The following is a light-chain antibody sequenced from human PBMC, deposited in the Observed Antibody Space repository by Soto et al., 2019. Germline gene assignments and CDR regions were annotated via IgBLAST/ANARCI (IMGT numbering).Light chain of an antibody. CDR3: QQRSNWPPRIT. Sequence: SVLTHSPAPLSLSPGERATLSCRASQSVTTYLAWYQQKPGQAPRLLIYDATNRATGIPARFSGSGSGTDFTLTISSLQPEDFAVYYCQQRSNWPPRITVGQGGRPEI. V-gene: IGKV3-11*01. CDR2: DAT. J-gene: IGKJ5*01. CDR1: QSVTTY.